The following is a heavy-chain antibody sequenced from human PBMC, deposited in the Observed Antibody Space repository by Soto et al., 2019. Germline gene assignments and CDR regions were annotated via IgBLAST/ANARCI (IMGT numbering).Heavy chain of an antibody. CDR2: ISAYNGNT. Sequence: DSVKVSCKSSGYTFTSYGISWVRHAPGQGLEWMGWISAYNGNTNYAQKLQGRVTMTTDTSTSTAYMELRSLRSDDTAVYYCARDRKIAVACTGDPWGQGTLFTVSS. V-gene: IGHV1-18*01. CDR1: GYTFTSYG. J-gene: IGHJ5*02. D-gene: IGHD6-19*01. CDR3: ARDRKIAVACTGDP.